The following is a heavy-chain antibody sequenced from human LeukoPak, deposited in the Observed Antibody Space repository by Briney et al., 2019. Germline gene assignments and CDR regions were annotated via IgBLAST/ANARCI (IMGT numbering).Heavy chain of an antibody. D-gene: IGHD3-10*01. J-gene: IGHJ4*02. CDR2: ISAYNGNT. CDR1: GYTLTSYG. V-gene: IGHV1-18*01. Sequence: GASVKVSCKASGYTLTSYGISWVRQAPGQGLEWMGWISAYNGNTNYAQKLQGRVTMTTDTSASTAYMELRSLRSDDTAVYCCARGSFRTMVRGVPGYWGQGTLVTVSS. CDR3: ARGSFRTMVRGVPGY.